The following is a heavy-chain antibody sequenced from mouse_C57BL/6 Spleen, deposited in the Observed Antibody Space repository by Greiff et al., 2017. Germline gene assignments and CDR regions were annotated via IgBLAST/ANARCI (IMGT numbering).Heavy chain of an antibody. Sequence: EVQLVESGAELVRPGASVKLSCTASGFNIKDDYMHWVKQRPEQGLEWIGWIDPENGDTEYASKFQGKATITADTSSNTAYLQLSSLTSEDTAVYYCTTGWSNYYFDYWGQGTTLTVSS. J-gene: IGHJ2*01. V-gene: IGHV14-4*01. CDR3: TTGWSNYYFDY. CDR2: IDPENGDT. D-gene: IGHD2-5*01. CDR1: GFNIKDDY.